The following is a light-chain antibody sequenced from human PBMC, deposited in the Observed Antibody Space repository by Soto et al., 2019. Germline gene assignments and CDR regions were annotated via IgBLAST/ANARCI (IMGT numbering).Light chain of an antibody. CDR1: QSVSSN. CDR2: GAS. V-gene: IGKV3-15*01. Sequence: EMVMTQSPATLSVSPGQRATLSCRASQSVSSNLAWYQQKPGQTPRLLIYGASTRATGIPDRFSGSGSGTDFTLTISRLEPEDFAVYYCQQYTNSPFTFGPGTKVDIK. CDR3: QQYTNSPFT. J-gene: IGKJ3*01.